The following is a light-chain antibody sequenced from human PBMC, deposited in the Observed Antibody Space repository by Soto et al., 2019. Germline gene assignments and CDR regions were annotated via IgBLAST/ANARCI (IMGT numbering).Light chain of an antibody. CDR3: QSYDSSLSGSHVV. V-gene: IGLV1-40*01. CDR1: SSNIGAGYD. J-gene: IGLJ2*01. Sequence: QSVLTQPPSASGAPGQRVTISCTGSSSNIGAGYDVHWYQQLPGTAPKLLIYGNSNRPSGVPDRFSGSKSGTSASLAITGLQAEDEADYYCQSYDSSLSGSHVVFGGGTQLTV. CDR2: GNS.